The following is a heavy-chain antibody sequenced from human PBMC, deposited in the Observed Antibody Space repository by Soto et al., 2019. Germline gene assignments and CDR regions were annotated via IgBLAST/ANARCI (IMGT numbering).Heavy chain of an antibody. D-gene: IGHD4-4*01. CDR1: GFTFSSYS. J-gene: IGHJ6*03. CDR3: ARESRAVTTSPRTHYYYYMDV. Sequence: EVQLVESGGGLVKPGGSLRLSCAASGFTFSSYSMNWVRQAPGKGLEWVSSISSSSSYIYYADSVKGRFTISRDNAKNSLYLKMNSLRAEDTAVYYCARESRAVTTSPRTHYYYYMDVWGKGTTVTVSS. V-gene: IGHV3-21*01. CDR2: ISSSSSYI.